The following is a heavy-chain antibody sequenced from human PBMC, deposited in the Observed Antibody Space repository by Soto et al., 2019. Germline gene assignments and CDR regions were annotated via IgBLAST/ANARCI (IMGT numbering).Heavy chain of an antibody. V-gene: IGHV1-46*01. CDR3: ARGRLIYSNTGNWFDP. J-gene: IGHJ5*02. CDR1: GYTFTSYY. Sequence: AASVKVSCKASGYTFTSYYMHWVRQAPGQGLEWMGIINPSGGSTSYAQKFQGRVTMTRDTSTSTVYMELSSLRSEDTAVYYCARGRLIYSNTGNWFDPWGQGTLVTVSS. CDR2: INPSGGST. D-gene: IGHD4-4*01.